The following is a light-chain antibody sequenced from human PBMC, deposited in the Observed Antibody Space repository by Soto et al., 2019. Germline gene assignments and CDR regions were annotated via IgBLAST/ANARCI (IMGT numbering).Light chain of an antibody. CDR1: SSNVGGNY. CDR3: GTWDISLDTVV. CDR2: DNH. Sequence: QSVLTQPPSVSAAPGQKVTISCSGSSSNVGGNYVSWYQVLPQTAPKLLIYDNHKRHSGIPERYSGSKSGTSATLGITDLQTGDEAEYYCGTWDISLDTVVFGGGTKVTVL. J-gene: IGLJ2*01. V-gene: IGLV1-51*01.